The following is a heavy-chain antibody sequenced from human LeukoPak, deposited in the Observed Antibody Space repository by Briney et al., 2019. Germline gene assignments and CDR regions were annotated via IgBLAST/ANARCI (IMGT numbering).Heavy chain of an antibody. V-gene: IGHV4-30-2*01. D-gene: IGHD4-23*01. Sequence: SQTLSLTCAVSGGSISSGGYSWSWIRQPPGKGLEWIGYIYHSGSTYYNPSLKSRVTISVDRSKNQFSLKLSSVTAADTAVYYCARGVYGYGGNSCWFDPWGQGTLVTVSS. CDR1: GGSISSGGYS. CDR3: ARGVYGYGGNSCWFDP. CDR2: IYHSGST. J-gene: IGHJ5*02.